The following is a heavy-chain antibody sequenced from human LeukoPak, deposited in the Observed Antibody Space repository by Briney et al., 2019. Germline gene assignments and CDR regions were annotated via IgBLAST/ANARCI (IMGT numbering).Heavy chain of an antibody. J-gene: IGHJ4*02. D-gene: IGHD3-16*02. CDR1: GFTFSSYA. V-gene: IGHV3-23*01. CDR2: ISGSGGST. CDR3: AKAIRVITFGGVIVPDY. Sequence: PGGSLRLSCAASGFTFSSYAMSWVRQAPGKGLEWVPAISGSGGSTYYADSVKGRFTISRDNSKNTLYLQMNSLRAEDTAVYYCAKAIRVITFGGVIVPDYWGQGTLVTVSS.